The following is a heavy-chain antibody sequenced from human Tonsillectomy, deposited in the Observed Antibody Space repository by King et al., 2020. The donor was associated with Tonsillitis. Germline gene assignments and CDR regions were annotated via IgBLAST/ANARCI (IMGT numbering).Heavy chain of an antibody. J-gene: IGHJ6*02. D-gene: IGHD4-17*01. CDR1: GGSISSGGYS. CDR3: ASDAGDYGMDV. CDR2: IYHRESP. Sequence: LQLQESGSGLVKPSQTLSLTCAVSGGSISSGGYSWSWIRQPPGKGLEWIGYIYHRESPYYNPSLKSRVTISINRSKNNLSLNLSSVTAADTAVYYCASDAGDYGMDVWGQGTTVTVSS. V-gene: IGHV4-30-2*01.